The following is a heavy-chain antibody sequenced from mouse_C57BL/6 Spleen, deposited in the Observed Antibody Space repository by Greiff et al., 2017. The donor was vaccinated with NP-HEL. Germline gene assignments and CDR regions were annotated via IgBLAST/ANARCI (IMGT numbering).Heavy chain of an antibody. Sequence: VQLQQSGPELVKPGASVKISCKASGYSFTDYNMNWVKQSNGKSLEWIGVLNPNYGTTSYNQKFKGKATLTVDQSSSTAYMPLNSLTSEDSSVYYCARHYGSRGYFDYWGQGTTLTVSS. V-gene: IGHV1-39*01. CDR3: ARHYGSRGYFDY. CDR2: LNPNYGTT. CDR1: GYSFTDYN. J-gene: IGHJ2*01. D-gene: IGHD1-1*01.